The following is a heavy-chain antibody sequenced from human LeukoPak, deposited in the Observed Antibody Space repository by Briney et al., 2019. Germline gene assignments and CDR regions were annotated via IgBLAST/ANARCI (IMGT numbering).Heavy chain of an antibody. CDR1: GFTFSRDW. D-gene: IGHD1-14*01. V-gene: IGHV3-74*01. CDR3: ARASTAHPPGY. CDR2: INSDASST. Sequence: GGSLRLSCAAPGFTFSRDWMHWVRQAPGKGLVWVSRINSDASSTSYADSVKGRFTISRDNSRNTLYLQMNSLRAEDTAVYYCARASTAHPPGYWGQGTLVTVSS. J-gene: IGHJ4*02.